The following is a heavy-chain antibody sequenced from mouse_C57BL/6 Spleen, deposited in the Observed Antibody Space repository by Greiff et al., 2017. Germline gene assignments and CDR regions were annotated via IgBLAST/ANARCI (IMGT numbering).Heavy chain of an antibody. CDR3: ARSYYGYFYYFDY. D-gene: IGHD2-9*01. CDR1: GFTFSDYG. J-gene: IGHJ2*01. Sequence: EVQGVESGGGLVKPGGSLKLSCAASGFTFSDYGMHWVRQAPEKGLEWVAYISSGSSTIYYADTVKGRFTISRDNAKNTLFLQMTSLRSEDTAMYYCARSYYGYFYYFDYWGQGTTLTVSS. CDR2: ISSGSSTI. V-gene: IGHV5-17*01.